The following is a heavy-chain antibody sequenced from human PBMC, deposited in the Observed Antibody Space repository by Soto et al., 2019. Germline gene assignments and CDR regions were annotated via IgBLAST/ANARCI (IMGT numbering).Heavy chain of an antibody. V-gene: IGHV4-34*01. D-gene: IGHD2-15*01. CDR3: AILRGGYYYYGMDV. CDR2: INHSGST. Sequence: SETLSLTCAVYGGSFSGYYWSWIRQPPGKGLEWIGEINHSGSTNYNPSLKSRVTISVDTSKNQFSLKLSSVTAADTAVYYGAILRGGYYYYGMDVWGQGTTVTVSS. CDR1: GGSFSGYY. J-gene: IGHJ6*02.